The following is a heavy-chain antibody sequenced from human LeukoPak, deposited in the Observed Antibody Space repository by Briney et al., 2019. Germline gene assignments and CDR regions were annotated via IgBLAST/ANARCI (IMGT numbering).Heavy chain of an antibody. D-gene: IGHD3-10*01. Sequence: LTGGSLRLSCAASGFTFSSYPMSWVRQAPGKGLEWVSGISGSGGGTFYPESVKGRFIISRDNSKNTLYLQMNSLRAEDTAVYHCAKGSGTRAFDIWGQGTMVTVSS. J-gene: IGHJ3*02. CDR1: GFTFSSYP. CDR3: AKGSGTRAFDI. CDR2: ISGSGGGT. V-gene: IGHV3-23*01.